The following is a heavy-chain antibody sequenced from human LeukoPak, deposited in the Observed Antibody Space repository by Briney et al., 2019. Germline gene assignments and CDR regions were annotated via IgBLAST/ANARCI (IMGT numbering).Heavy chain of an antibody. CDR3: ARDRRAFEGYGMDV. J-gene: IGHJ6*02. D-gene: IGHD2/OR15-2a*01. CDR1: GFTFSSYS. Sequence: PGGSLRLSCAASGFTFSSYSMNWVGQAPGKGLEWVSSISSSSSYIYYADSVKGRFTISRDNAKNSLYLQMNSLRAEDTAVYYCARDRRAFEGYGMDVWGQGTTVTVSS. CDR2: ISSSSSYI. V-gene: IGHV3-21*01.